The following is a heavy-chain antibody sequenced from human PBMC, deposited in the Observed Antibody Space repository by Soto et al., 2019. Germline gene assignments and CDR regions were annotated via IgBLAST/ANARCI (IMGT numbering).Heavy chain of an antibody. J-gene: IGHJ5*02. Sequence: EVQLVESGGGLVQPGGSLRLSCAASGFTVSSNYMSWVRQAPGKGLEWVSVIYSGGTTYYADSVKGRFTISRDKSKSTLYLQMNSLRAEDTAVYYCARNGDSSDYRGWFDPWGQGTLVTVSS. CDR3: ARNGDSSDYRGWFDP. CDR1: GFTVSSNY. V-gene: IGHV3-66*01. CDR2: IYSGGTT. D-gene: IGHD3-22*01.